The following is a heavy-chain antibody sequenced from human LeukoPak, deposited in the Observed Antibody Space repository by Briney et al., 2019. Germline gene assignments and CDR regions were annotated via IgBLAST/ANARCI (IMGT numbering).Heavy chain of an antibody. J-gene: IGHJ5*02. CDR1: GYSISSGYY. D-gene: IGHD3-10*01. CDR3: ARRREYYGSGSWSWFDP. Sequence: PSETLSLTCAVSGYSISSGYYWGWIRQPPGKGLEWIGSIYHSGSTHYNPSLQSRAIIPVDTPKNQFALTLSSLTAADTAVYYCARRREYYGSGSWSWFDPWGQGTLVTVSS. CDR2: IYHSGST. V-gene: IGHV4-38-2*01.